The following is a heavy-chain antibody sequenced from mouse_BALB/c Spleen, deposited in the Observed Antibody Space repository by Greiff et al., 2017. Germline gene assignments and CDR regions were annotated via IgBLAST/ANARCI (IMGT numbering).Heavy chain of an antibody. CDR1: GFTFSSYT. CDR2: ISNGGGST. D-gene: IGHD2-1*01. J-gene: IGHJ3*01. CDR3: ARHGNYWFAY. Sequence: EVQLQESGGGLVQPGGSLKLSCAASGFTFSSYTMSWVRQTPEKRLEWVAYISNGGGSTYYPDTVKGRFTISRDNAKNTLYLQMSSLKSEDTAMYYCARHGNYWFAYWGQGTLVTVSA. V-gene: IGHV5-12-2*01.